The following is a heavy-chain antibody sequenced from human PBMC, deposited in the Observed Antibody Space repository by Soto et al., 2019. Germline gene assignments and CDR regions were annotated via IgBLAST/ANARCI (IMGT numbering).Heavy chain of an antibody. CDR1: GFTFGSNW. Sequence: EVQLVESGGGLVQPGGSLRLSCAASGFTFGSNWMSWVRQAPGKGLEWVANIKQDGSEKYYVNSVKGRFTISRDNAKNSLYLQMNSLRAEDTAVYYCARRARLLWFGELYDYWGQGSLVTVSS. V-gene: IGHV3-7*01. J-gene: IGHJ4*02. CDR2: IKQDGSEK. D-gene: IGHD3-10*01. CDR3: ARRARLLWFGELYDY.